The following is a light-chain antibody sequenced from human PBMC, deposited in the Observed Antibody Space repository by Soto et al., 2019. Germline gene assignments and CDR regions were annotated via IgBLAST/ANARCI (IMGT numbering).Light chain of an antibody. V-gene: IGKV1-33*01. CDR1: QDISNY. CDR2: DAS. Sequence: DIQMTQSPSSLSASVGDRVTITCQASQDISNYLNWYQQKPGKAPKLLIYDASHLERVVPSRFSGSGSGKECTFSISSLQPEDIATYYCQRYDNLPITCGQGTRLEIK. CDR3: QRYDNLPIT. J-gene: IGKJ5*01.